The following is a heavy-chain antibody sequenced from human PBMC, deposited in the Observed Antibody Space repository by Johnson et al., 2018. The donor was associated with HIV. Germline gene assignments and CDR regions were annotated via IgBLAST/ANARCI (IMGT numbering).Heavy chain of an antibody. CDR2: IGTAGDT. J-gene: IGHJ3*02. V-gene: IGHV3-13*01. Sequence: VQLVESGGGLVQPGGSLRLSCAASGFTFSSYDMHWVRQATGKGLEWVSAIGTAGDTYYPGSVKGRFTISRDNAKNTLYLQMNSLRAEDTAVYYCAREGSYYYDSSGYYYPGADAFDIWGQGTMVTVSS. CDR1: GFTFSSYD. D-gene: IGHD3-22*01. CDR3: AREGSYYYDSSGYYYPGADAFDI.